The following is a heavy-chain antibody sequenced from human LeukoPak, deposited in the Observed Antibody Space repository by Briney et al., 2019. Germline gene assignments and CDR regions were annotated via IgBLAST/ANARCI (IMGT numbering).Heavy chain of an antibody. Sequence: GGSLRLSCAASGFTFSNYWMHWVRQAPGKGLVWVSRIYSDGSSTTYADFVRGRFTISRDNAKNTLYLQMNSLRAEDTAVYYCAKDHYYGSGSYYKPPVLDYWGQGTLVTVSS. J-gene: IGHJ4*02. D-gene: IGHD3-10*01. CDR3: AKDHYYGSGSYYKPPVLDY. CDR2: IYSDGSST. CDR1: GFTFSNYW. V-gene: IGHV3-74*01.